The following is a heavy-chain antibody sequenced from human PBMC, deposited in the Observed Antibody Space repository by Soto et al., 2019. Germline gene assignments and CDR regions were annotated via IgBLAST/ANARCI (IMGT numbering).Heavy chain of an antibody. V-gene: IGHV4-39*01. D-gene: IGHD5-18*01. Sequence: SETLSLTCTVSGGSISSSSYYWGWIRQPPGKGLEWIGSIYYSGSTYYNPSLKSRVTISVDTSKNQFSLKLSSVTAADTAVYYCARHRRSALGYSYGFPFDYWGQGTLVTVSS. J-gene: IGHJ4*02. CDR2: IYYSGST. CDR1: GGSISSSSYY. CDR3: ARHRRSALGYSYGFPFDY.